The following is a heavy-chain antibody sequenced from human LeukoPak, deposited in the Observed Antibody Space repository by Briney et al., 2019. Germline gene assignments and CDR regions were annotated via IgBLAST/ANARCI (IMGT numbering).Heavy chain of an antibody. V-gene: IGHV3-23*01. CDR1: GFSFSDYS. J-gene: IGHJ4*02. CDR3: AKDHYYDSSNYYYGRPNLFDY. Sequence: GGSLRLSCAASGFSFSDYSMNWVRQAPGEGLEWVSAIGGSGGSTYYADSVKGRFTISRDNPKKTLYLQMDSLRAEDTAVYYCAKDHYYDSSNYYYGRPNLFDYWGQGTLVTVSS. D-gene: IGHD3-22*01. CDR2: IGGSGGST.